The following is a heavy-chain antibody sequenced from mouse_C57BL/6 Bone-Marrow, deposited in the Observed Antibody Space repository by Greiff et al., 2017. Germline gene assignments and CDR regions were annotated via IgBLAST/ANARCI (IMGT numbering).Heavy chain of an antibody. CDR1: GFTFSSYG. V-gene: IGHV5-6*01. Sequence: EVQLVESGGDLVKPGGSLKLSCAASGFTFSSYGMSWVRQTPDKRLEWVATISSGGSYTYYPDSVKGRFTISRDNAKNTLYLQMISLKSEDTAMYYCARLPYDYGADYWGQGTTLTVSS. CDR3: ARLPYDYGADY. D-gene: IGHD2-4*01. J-gene: IGHJ2*01. CDR2: ISSGGSYT.